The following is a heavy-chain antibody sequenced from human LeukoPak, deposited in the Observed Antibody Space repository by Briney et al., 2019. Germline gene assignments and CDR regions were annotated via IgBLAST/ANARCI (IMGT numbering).Heavy chain of an antibody. CDR1: GFSLSTSTGVA. Sequence: SGPTLVNPTQPLTLTCTFSGFSLSTSTGVAVGWIRQPPGKALEWLALIYWDDEKRYSPVLESRLTITKDTSKNEVVLTMTNMDPVDTAAYYCAQRRAGEFDYWGQRTLVTVSS. CDR2: IYWDDEK. J-gene: IGHJ4*02. D-gene: IGHD3-16*01. CDR3: AQRRAGEFDY. V-gene: IGHV2-5*02.